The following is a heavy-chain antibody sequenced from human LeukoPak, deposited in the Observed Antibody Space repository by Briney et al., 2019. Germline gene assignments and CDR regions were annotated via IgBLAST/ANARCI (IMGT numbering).Heavy chain of an antibody. CDR3: ARSYGSGSYMSYYYYYYGMDV. D-gene: IGHD3-10*01. CDR2: INPNSGGT. J-gene: IGHJ6*02. Sequence: ASVKVSCKASGYTFTGCYMHWVRQAPGQGLEWMGWINPNSGGTNYAQKFQGRVTMTRDTSISTAYMELSRLRSDDTAVYYCARSYGSGSYMSYYYYYYGMDVWGQGTTVTVSS. CDR1: GYTFTGCY. V-gene: IGHV1-2*02.